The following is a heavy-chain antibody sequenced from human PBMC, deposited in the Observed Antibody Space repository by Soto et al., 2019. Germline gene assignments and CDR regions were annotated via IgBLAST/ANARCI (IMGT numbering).Heavy chain of an antibody. V-gene: IGHV3-30*18. J-gene: IGHJ6*02. CDR3: AKDLDVVMVLSATRGLDV. Sequence: GGSLRLSCVASGFTLTNNGMHWVRQAPGKGLEWVAGISYDGRSESYVDSVRGRFTLSRDNSKNTLSLQMISLRPEDTGVYYCAKDLDVVMVLSATRGLDVWGQGTTVTVSS. CDR2: ISYDGRSE. D-gene: IGHD2-15*01. CDR1: GFTLTNNG.